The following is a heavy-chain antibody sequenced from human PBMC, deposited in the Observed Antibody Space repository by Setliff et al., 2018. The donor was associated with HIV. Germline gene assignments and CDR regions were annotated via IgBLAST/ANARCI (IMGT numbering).Heavy chain of an antibody. CDR3: TRLWHENWGGVDY. J-gene: IGHJ4*02. Sequence: ESLKISCKGSGYSFSSYWIGWVRQMPGKGLEFMGLLYPADSNIRYSPSFQGQVTISVDKSTNTAFLQWTSLRASGTAMYYCTRLWHENWGGVDYWGQGTLVTVSS. D-gene: IGHD3-16*01. CDR1: GYSFSSYW. CDR2: LYPADSNI. V-gene: IGHV5-51*01.